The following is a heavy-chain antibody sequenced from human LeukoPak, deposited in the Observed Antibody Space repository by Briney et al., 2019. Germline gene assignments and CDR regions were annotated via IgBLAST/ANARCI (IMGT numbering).Heavy chain of an antibody. CDR2: IKTDGSIT. CDR1: GLTFDDYG. V-gene: IGHV3-74*01. J-gene: IGHJ5*02. CDR3: ARDFRAAMVSDWFDP. Sequence: GGSLRLSCAASGLTFDDYGMTWVRQVPGKGPVWVSRIKTDGSITDYADSVKGRFTISRDNSENTLYLQMNSLRAEDTAVYYCARDFRAAMVSDWFDPWGQGTLVTVSS. D-gene: IGHD5-18*01.